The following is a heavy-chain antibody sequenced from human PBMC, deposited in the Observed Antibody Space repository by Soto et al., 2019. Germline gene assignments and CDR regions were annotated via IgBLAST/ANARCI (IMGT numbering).Heavy chain of an antibody. CDR3: ARDYGDSERTNWFDP. D-gene: IGHD4-17*01. CDR1: GYTFTSYG. J-gene: IGHJ5*02. V-gene: IGHV1-18*01. CDR2: ISAYNGNT. Sequence: ASVKVSCKASGYTFTSYGISWVRQAPGQGLEWMGWISAYNGNTNYAQKLQGRVTMTTDTSTSTAYMELRSLRSDDTAVYYCARDYGDSERTNWFDPWGQGTLVTVSS.